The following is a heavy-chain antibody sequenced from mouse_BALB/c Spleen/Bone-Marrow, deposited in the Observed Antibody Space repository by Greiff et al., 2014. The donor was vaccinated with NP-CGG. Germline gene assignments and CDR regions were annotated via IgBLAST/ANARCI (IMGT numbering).Heavy chain of an antibody. J-gene: IGHJ2*01. CDR1: GYTFTSCY. CDR2: IYPGDXXX. V-gene: IGHV1S56*01. Sequence: VQLQQSGPELVKPGASVKMSRKASGYTFTSCYIHWVKQSPGQGLEWIGWIYPGDXXXXXNEKXXXXXXXXXXKSXSTAYMLLSSLTSEDSAIYFCARPDGNXESYFDYWGQGTTLTVSS. CDR3: ARPDGNXESYFDY. D-gene: IGHD2-1*01.